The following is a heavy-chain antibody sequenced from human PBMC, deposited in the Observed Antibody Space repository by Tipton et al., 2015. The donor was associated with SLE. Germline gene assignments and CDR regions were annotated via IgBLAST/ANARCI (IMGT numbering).Heavy chain of an antibody. Sequence: GLVKPSETLSLTCTVSGGSISSSSYYWGWIRQPPGKGLEWMGSIYYSGSPYYNPSLKSRVTITVDTSKNQFSLKLSSVTAADTAVYYCARQRLLVGAHAFDIWGQGTMVTVSS. CDR2: IYYSGSP. J-gene: IGHJ3*02. V-gene: IGHV4-39*07. CDR3: ARQRLLVGAHAFDI. D-gene: IGHD3-10*01. CDR1: GGSISSSSYY.